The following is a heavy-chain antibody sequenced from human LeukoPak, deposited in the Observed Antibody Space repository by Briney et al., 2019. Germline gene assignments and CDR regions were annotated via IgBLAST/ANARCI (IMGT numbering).Heavy chain of an antibody. Sequence: ASVKVSCKVSGYTLTELSMHWVRQAPGKGLEWMGGFDPEDGETIYAQKFQGRVTMTEDTSTDTAYMELSSLRSEDTAVYYCATSPVYCSSTSCYLGYWGQETLVTVSS. CDR2: FDPEDGET. CDR1: GYTLTELS. CDR3: ATSPVYCSSTSCYLGY. J-gene: IGHJ4*02. D-gene: IGHD2-2*01. V-gene: IGHV1-24*01.